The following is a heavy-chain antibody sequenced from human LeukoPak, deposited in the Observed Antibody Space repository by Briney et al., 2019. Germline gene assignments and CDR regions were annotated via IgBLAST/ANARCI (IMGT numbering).Heavy chain of an antibody. D-gene: IGHD3-10*01. Sequence: GGSLRLSCAASGFTLSSNYMSWVRQAPGKGLEWVSVIYSGGSTYYADSVKGRFTISRDNSKNTLYLQMNSLRAEDTAVYYCARDRDYYYGMDVWGQGTTVTVSS. CDR3: ARDRDYYYGMDV. J-gene: IGHJ6*02. CDR2: IYSGGST. V-gene: IGHV3-53*01. CDR1: GFTLSSNY.